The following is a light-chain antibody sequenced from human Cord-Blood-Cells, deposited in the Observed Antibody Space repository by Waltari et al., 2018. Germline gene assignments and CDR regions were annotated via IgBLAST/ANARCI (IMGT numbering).Light chain of an antibody. CDR1: QSISSY. J-gene: IGKJ1*01. CDR2: AAS. V-gene: IGKV1-39*01. CDR3: QQSYSTPWT. Sequence: DIQMTQSPSSLSASVGDRVTITCRASQSISSYLNWYQQKPGKAPKLLIYAASSLQSGVPSMFSVRGSVTDFTLTISSLQPEDFATYYCQQSYSTPWTFGQGTKVEIK.